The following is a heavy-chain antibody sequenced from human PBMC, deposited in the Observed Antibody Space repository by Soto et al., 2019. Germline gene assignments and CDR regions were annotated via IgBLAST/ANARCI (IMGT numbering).Heavy chain of an antibody. Sequence: QVQLVESGGGVVQPGRSLRLSCAASGFTFSSYGMHWVRQAPGKGLEWVAVISYDGSNKYYADSVKGRFTISRDNSKNTLYLQMNSLRAEDTAAYYCAKGGKGGSGSKHLDYWGQGTLVTVSS. D-gene: IGHD3-10*01. CDR3: AKGGKGGSGSKHLDY. CDR2: ISYDGSNK. J-gene: IGHJ4*02. CDR1: GFTFSSYG. V-gene: IGHV3-30*18.